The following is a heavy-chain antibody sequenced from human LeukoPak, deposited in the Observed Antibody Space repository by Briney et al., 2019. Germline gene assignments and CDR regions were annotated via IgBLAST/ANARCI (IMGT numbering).Heavy chain of an antibody. CDR1: GFTFSGYE. CDR2: ISSTGSTI. CDR3: AKLDAYGDQSPDY. V-gene: IGHV3-48*03. Sequence: GGSLRLSCAASGFTFSGYEMNWVRQGPGKGLEWVSYISSTGSTIYYADSVKGRFTISRDNAKNSLYLQMNSLRAEDTAVYYCAKLDAYGDQSPDYWGQGTLVTVSS. J-gene: IGHJ4*02. D-gene: IGHD4-17*01.